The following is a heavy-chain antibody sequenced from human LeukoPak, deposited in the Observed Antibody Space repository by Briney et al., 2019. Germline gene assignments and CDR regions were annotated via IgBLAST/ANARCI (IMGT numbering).Heavy chain of an antibody. V-gene: IGHV3-43*02. Sequence: GGSLRLSCAASGFTFDDYAMHWVRQAPGKGLEWVSLISGDGGSTYYADSVKGRFTISRDNSKNSLYLQMNSLRTEDTALYYCAKDTHYDILTGYPSYWGQGTLVTVSS. D-gene: IGHD3-9*01. CDR2: ISGDGGST. CDR3: AKDTHYDILTGYPSY. J-gene: IGHJ4*02. CDR1: GFTFDDYA.